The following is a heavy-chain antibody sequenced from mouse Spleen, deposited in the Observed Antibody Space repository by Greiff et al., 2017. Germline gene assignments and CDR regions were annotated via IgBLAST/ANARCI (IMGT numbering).Heavy chain of an antibody. Sequence: VQLQQSGPELVKPGASVKISCKASGYAFSSSWMNWVKQRPGKGLEWIGEILPGSGSTNYNEKFKGKATFTADTSSNTAYMQLSSLTTEDSAIYYCARPYYYGSSTLYAMDYWGQGTSVTVSS. V-gene: IGHV1-9*01. J-gene: IGHJ4*01. D-gene: IGHD1-1*01. CDR3: ARPYYYGSSTLYAMDY. CDR1: GYAFSSSW. CDR2: ILPGSGST.